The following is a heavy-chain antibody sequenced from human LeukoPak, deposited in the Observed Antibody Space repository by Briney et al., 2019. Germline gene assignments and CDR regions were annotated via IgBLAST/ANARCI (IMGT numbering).Heavy chain of an antibody. CDR3: AKDRGYYDSSGYYYGFWDY. Sequence: GGSLRLSCAASGFTFSSYEMNWVRQAPGKGLEWVSAISGSGGSTYYADSVKGRFTISRDNSKNTLYLQMNSLRAEDTAVYYCAKDRGYYDSSGYYYGFWDYWGQGTLVTVSS. CDR1: GFTFSSYE. CDR2: ISGSGGST. D-gene: IGHD3-22*01. J-gene: IGHJ4*02. V-gene: IGHV3-23*01.